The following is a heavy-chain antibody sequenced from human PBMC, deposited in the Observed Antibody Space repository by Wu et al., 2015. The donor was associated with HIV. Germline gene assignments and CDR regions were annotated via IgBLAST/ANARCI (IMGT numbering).Heavy chain of an antibody. CDR2: ISPYNGNT. CDR1: GYTFNKYG. J-gene: IGHJ4*01. V-gene: IGHV1-18*01. D-gene: IGHD3-10*01. Sequence: QVRLVQSGGEVKKPGASVKVSCKASGYTFNKYGITWVRQAPGQGLEWMGWISPYNGNTNYVKKFKDRFTMTADTSTNTAYLELRSLRSDDTASYYCAREKDWGAVWFGEMWGQGT. CDR3: AREKDWGAVWFGEM.